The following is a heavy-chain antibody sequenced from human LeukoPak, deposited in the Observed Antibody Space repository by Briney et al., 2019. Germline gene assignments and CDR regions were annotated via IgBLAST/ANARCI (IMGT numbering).Heavy chain of an antibody. CDR2: ISDIGSI. V-gene: IGHV4-59*08. CDR3: AGHHPRNTVDF. J-gene: IGHJ4*02. Sequence: SETLSLTCTVAGGSISSYYWSWIRQPPGKGLEWMAYISDIGSINYNPSLKSRVTISLDTSKNQFSLKLSSVTAADTAVYYCAGHHPRNTVDFWGQGTLVTVSS. D-gene: IGHD2-8*02. CDR1: GGSISSYY.